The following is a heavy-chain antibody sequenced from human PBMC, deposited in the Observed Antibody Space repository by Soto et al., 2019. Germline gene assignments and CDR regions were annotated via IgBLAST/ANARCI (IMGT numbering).Heavy chain of an antibody. CDR3: ARDLTFYDSSGYYLYYYYGMDV. Sequence: PGGSLRLSCAASGFTFSSYGMHWVRQAPGKGLEWVAVIWYDGSNKYYADSVKGRFTISRDNSKNTLYLQMNSLRAEDTAVYYCARDLTFYDSSGYYLYYYYGMDVWGQGTTVTVSS. D-gene: IGHD3-22*01. J-gene: IGHJ6*02. CDR1: GFTFSSYG. CDR2: IWYDGSNK. V-gene: IGHV3-33*01.